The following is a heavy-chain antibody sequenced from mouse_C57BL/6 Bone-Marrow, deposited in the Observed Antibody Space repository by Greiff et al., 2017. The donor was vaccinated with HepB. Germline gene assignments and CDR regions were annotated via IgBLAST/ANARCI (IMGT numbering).Heavy chain of an antibody. CDR2: IDPENGDT. Sequence: DVKLQESGAELVRPGASVKLSCTASGFNIKDDYMHWVKQRPEQGLEWIGWIDPENGDTEYASKFQGKATITADTSSNTAYLQLSSLTSEDTAVYYCTTDLPGFAYWGQGTLVTVSA. CDR3: TTDLPGFAY. J-gene: IGHJ3*01. V-gene: IGHV14-4*01. CDR1: GFNIKDDY. D-gene: IGHD2-4*01.